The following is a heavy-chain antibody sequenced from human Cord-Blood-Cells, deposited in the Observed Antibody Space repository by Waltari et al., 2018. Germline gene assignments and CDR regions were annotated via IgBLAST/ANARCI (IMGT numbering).Heavy chain of an antibody. V-gene: IGHV4-39*01. D-gene: IGHD4-17*01. CDR1: GGSISSRSYY. Sequence: QLQLQESGPGLVKPSETLSLTCTVSGGSISSRSYYWGWIRQPPGKGPEWFGSIYYSGSTYYNPALKSRVTISVDTSKTQFSLKLSSVTAADTAVYYCARPFYGDYWYFDLWGRGTLVTVSS. J-gene: IGHJ2*01. CDR3: ARPFYGDYWYFDL. CDR2: IYYSGST.